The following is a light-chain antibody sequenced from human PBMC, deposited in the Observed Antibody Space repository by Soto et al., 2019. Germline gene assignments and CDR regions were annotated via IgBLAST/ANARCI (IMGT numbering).Light chain of an antibody. CDR1: SSDVGAYNY. Sequence: QSALTQPASVSGSLGQSITISCSGTSSDVGAYNYVSWYQQYPGKAPKLMIYHVTDRPSGVSNRFSGSKSGNTASVTISGLQAEDEADYYCCSYTTSNTFVFGTGTKLTVL. J-gene: IGLJ1*01. CDR2: HVT. V-gene: IGLV2-14*01. CDR3: CSYTTSNTFV.